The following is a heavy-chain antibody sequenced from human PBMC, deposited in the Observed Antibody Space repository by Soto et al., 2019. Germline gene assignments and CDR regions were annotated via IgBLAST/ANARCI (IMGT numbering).Heavy chain of an antibody. CDR1: GGSISGGDYH. V-gene: IGHV4-30-4*01. CDR3: ARDFRTPSCGIDC. CDR2: IYYSAST. Sequence: QVQLQESGPGLVKPSQTLSLTCTVSGGSISGGDYHWTWIRQTPGKDLEWIGAIYYSASTYYNPSLVSRISMSIDTSNNQFSLKLNSVTATDTAVYYCARDFRTPSCGIDCLGQGTTVTVSS. J-gene: IGHJ6*02.